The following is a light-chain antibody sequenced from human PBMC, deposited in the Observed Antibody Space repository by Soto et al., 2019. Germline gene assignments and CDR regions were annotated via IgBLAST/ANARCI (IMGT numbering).Light chain of an antibody. J-gene: IGKJ4*01. CDR2: DAS. V-gene: IGKV1-5*01. Sequence: DIQMTQSPSTLSASVGDRVTITCRASQSISSWLAWYQQKPWKAPKLLIYDASSLESGVPSRFSGSGSGTEFTLTISSLQPDDFATYYCHQYNSYSLTFGGGTKVEIK. CDR3: HQYNSYSLT. CDR1: QSISSW.